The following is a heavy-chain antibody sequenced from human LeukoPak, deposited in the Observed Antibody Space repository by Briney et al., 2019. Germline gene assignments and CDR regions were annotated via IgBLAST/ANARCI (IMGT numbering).Heavy chain of an antibody. V-gene: IGHV4-59*01. CDR1: GGSISSYY. CDR3: ARVGGYSYGYRGYYYYYMDV. CDR2: IYYSGST. J-gene: IGHJ6*03. D-gene: IGHD5-18*01. Sequence: ASETLSLTCTVSGGSISSYYWSWIRQPPGKGLEWIGYIYYSGSTNYNPSLKSRVTISVDTSKNQFSLKLSSVTAADTAVYYCARVGGYSYGYRGYYYYYMDVWGKGTTVTVSS.